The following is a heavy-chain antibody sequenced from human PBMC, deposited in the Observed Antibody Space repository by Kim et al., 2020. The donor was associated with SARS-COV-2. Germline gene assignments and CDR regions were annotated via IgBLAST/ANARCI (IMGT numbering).Heavy chain of an antibody. Sequence: GGSLRLSCAASGFTFHSYAMGWVRQALGKGLEWVSIVYTGSSDAKYADSVKGRFPMSRDDSKNILSLQMNDLRADDTAVYYCAKAGGLHFDSWGQGTLVTVSS. V-gene: IGHV3-23*03. CDR3: AKAGGLHFDS. D-gene: IGHD3-16*01. J-gene: IGHJ4*02. CDR2: VYTGSSDA. CDR1: GFTFHSYA.